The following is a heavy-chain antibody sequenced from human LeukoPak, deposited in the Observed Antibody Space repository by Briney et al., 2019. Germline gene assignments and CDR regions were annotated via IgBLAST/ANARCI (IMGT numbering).Heavy chain of an antibody. Sequence: ASVKVSCKASGYTFTSYDINWVRQATGQGLEWMGWMNPNSGNTGYAQKFQARVTMTRTTSISTAYMELSSLRSEDTAVYYCARIGGSYYYGSGSSDARHYYYGMDVWGQGTTVTVSS. V-gene: IGHV1-8*01. CDR2: MNPNSGNT. CDR1: GYTFTSYD. CDR3: ARIGGSYYYGSGSSDARHYYYGMDV. J-gene: IGHJ6*02. D-gene: IGHD3-10*01.